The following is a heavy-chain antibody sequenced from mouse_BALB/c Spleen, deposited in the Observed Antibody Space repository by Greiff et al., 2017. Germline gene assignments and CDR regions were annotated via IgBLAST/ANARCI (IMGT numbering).Heavy chain of an antibody. D-gene: IGHD2-3*01. CDR3: AREGWGEAWFAY. CDR1: GYTFLKYT. J-gene: IGHJ3*01. V-gene: IGHV1-18*01. CDR2: INPNNGGT. Sequence: EVQLQQSEPELVKPGASVKISGKTPGYTFLKYTMPWVKQSHGKSLEWIGGINPNNGGTSYNQKFKGKATLTVDKSSSTAYMELRSLTSEDSAVYYCAREGWGEAWFAYWGQGTLVTVSA.